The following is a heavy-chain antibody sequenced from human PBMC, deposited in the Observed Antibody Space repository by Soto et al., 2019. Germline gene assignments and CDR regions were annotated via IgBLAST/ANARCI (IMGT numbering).Heavy chain of an antibody. Sequence: GGSLRLSCAASGFTFCTYVMSWVRQAPGKGPEWVSTIGGGGSSTYYADSVKGRFTISRDNSKNTLYLQMNSLRPEDTAVYYCAKEGALGLYYFDYWGQGTLVTVSS. CDR3: AKEGALGLYYFDY. CDR2: IGGGGSST. V-gene: IGHV3-23*01. D-gene: IGHD3-10*01. CDR1: GFTFCTYV. J-gene: IGHJ4*02.